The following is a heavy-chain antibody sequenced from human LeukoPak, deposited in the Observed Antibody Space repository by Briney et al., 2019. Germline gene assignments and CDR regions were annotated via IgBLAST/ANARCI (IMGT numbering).Heavy chain of an antibody. D-gene: IGHD3-22*01. V-gene: IGHV3-30*01. Sequence: GGSLRLSCAASGFTFSSYAMHWVRQAPGKGLEWVAVISYDGSNKYYADSVKGRFTISRDNSKNTLYLQMNSLRAEDTAVYYCARDHYYDSSGYYYVPGYYYYYYMDVWGKGTTVTVSS. CDR2: ISYDGSNK. CDR3: ARDHYYDSSGYYYVPGYYYYYYMDV. J-gene: IGHJ6*03. CDR1: GFTFSSYA.